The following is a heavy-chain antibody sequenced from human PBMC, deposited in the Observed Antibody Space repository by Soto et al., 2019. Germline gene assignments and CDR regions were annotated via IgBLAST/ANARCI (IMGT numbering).Heavy chain of an antibody. CDR2: IYYSGST. D-gene: IGHD6-19*01. J-gene: IGHJ6*02. CDR3: ARGSIAVAGTLAFFGYYYGMDV. Sequence: QVQLQESGPGLVKPSETLSLTCTVSGGSVSSGSYYWSWIRQPPGKGLEWIGYIYYSGSTNYNPSHKSRVTISVDTSKNQFSLKLSSVTAADTAVYYCARGSIAVAGTLAFFGYYYGMDVWGQGTTVTVSS. CDR1: GGSVSSGSYY. V-gene: IGHV4-61*01.